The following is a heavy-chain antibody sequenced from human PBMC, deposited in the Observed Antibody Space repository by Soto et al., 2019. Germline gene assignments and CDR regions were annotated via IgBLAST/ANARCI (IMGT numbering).Heavy chain of an antibody. CDR2: ISYDGTNE. J-gene: IGHJ4*02. CDR3: AKDTYYHDSSGYYIFDY. Sequence: QVQLVESGGGVVQPGRSLRLSCAASGFTFSSYGMHWVRQAPGKGLEWVAVISYDGTNENYADSVKGRFTISRDNSKNTRQLQMNSLRAEDTAVYYCAKDTYYHDSSGYYIFDYWGQGTLVTVSS. D-gene: IGHD3-22*01. CDR1: GFTFSSYG. V-gene: IGHV3-30*18.